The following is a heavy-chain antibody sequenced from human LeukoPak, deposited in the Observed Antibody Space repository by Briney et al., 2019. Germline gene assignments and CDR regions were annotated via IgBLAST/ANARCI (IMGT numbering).Heavy chain of an antibody. D-gene: IGHD2-8*01. CDR1: GFTVSSNY. V-gene: IGHV3-66*01. Sequence: GGSLRLSCAASGFTVSSNYMSWVRQAPGKGLEWVSVIYSGGSTYYADSVKGRFTISRDNSKNTLYLQMNSLRAEDTAVYYCAREGDCTNGVCYGYYYYGMDVWGQGTTVTVSS. CDR2: IYSGGST. J-gene: IGHJ6*02. CDR3: AREGDCTNGVCYGYYYYGMDV.